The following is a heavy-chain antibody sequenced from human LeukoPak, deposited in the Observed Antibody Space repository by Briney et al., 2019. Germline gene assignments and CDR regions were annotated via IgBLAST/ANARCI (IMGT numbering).Heavy chain of an antibody. J-gene: IGHJ4*02. CDR1: GCSISSYY. Sequence: SETLSLTCTVSGCSISSYYWSWIRQPPGKGLEWIGYIYYSGSTNYNPSLKSRVTISVDTSKNHFSQKVSSVTAADTAAYYWVRMGYVLPIDYWGQGTLVTVSS. CDR2: IYYSGST. V-gene: IGHV4-59*01. D-gene: IGHD3-10*02. CDR3: VRMGYVLPIDY.